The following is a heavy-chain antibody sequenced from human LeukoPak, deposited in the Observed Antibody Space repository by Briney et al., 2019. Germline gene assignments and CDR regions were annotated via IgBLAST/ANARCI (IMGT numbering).Heavy chain of an antibody. D-gene: IGHD2-2*01. V-gene: IGHV1-3*01. J-gene: IGHJ6*02. CDR3: ARDVLYCSSTSCSPHYYGMDV. CDR1: GYTFTNFA. CDR2: INAGNGNT. Sequence: ASVKVSCKASGYTFTNFAMHWVRQAPGQRLEWMRWINAGNGNTKFSQKFQGRVTIIRDTSASTVYMELSSLRFDDTAVYYCARDVLYCSSTSCSPHYYGMDVWGQGTTVTVSS.